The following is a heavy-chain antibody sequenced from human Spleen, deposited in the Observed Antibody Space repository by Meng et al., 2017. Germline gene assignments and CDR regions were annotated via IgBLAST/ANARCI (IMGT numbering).Heavy chain of an antibody. Sequence: SETLSLTCVVSGGSFSDYYWSWIRQPPGKGLEWIGEINHSGSTNYNPSLKSRVTISVDTSKNQFSLKLSSVTAADTAVYYCARGRSIAARDYWGQGTLVTVSS. CDR1: GGSFSDYY. J-gene: IGHJ4*02. CDR2: INHSGST. V-gene: IGHV4-34*01. CDR3: ARGRSIAARDY. D-gene: IGHD6-6*01.